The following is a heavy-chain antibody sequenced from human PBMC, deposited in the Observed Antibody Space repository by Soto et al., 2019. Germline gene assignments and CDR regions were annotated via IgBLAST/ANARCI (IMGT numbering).Heavy chain of an antibody. CDR3: ARGLHSLFDY. V-gene: IGHV3-33*01. CDR2: IWYDGNNK. CDR1: GFTFSNYG. J-gene: IGHJ4*02. Sequence: VQLVESGGGVVQPGGSLRLSCAASGFTFSNYGMHWVRQAPGKGLEWVAVIWYDGNNKYYVDSVKGRFTISRDNSNNTLYVQMTSLRSEDTAVYYCARGLHSLFDYWGQGTLVTVSS. D-gene: IGHD2-21*01.